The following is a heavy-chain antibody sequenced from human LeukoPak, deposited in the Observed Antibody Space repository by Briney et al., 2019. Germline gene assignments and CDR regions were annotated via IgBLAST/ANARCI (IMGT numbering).Heavy chain of an antibody. CDR1: RGSFSDYY. CDR3: ARSRYYGSSGGDAFDI. V-gene: IGHV4-34*01. J-gene: IGHJ3*02. D-gene: IGHD3-22*01. CDR2: INHGGTT. Sequence: PSETLSLTCAVYRGSFSDYYWSWIRQPPGKGLEWIGEINHGGTTNYNPSLKSRVTMSVDTSKNQFSLRLNSVTAADTAVYYCARSRYYGSSGGDAFDIWGQGTLVIVSS.